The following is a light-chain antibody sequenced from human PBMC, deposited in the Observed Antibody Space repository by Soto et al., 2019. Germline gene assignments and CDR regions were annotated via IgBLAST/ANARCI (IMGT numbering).Light chain of an antibody. CDR1: QSISSY. Sequence: DIQMTQSPSSLSAYVGDRVTITCRASQSISSYLNWYQQKPGKAPKLLIYAASSLQSGVPSRFSGSGSGTDFTLTISSLQPEDFATYYCQQSYSTLITFGQGTRLEI. CDR3: QQSYSTLIT. J-gene: IGKJ5*01. V-gene: IGKV1-39*01. CDR2: AAS.